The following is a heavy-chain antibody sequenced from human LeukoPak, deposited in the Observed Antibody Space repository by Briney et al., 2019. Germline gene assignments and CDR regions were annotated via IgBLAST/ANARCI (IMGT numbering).Heavy chain of an antibody. CDR1: GDSVSINSAT. V-gene: IGHV6-1*01. Sequence: SQTLSLTFAISGDSVSINSATWNWIRQSPSRGLEWLGRTYYRSKWYNYYAVSVKSRITINPNTSKNQFSLQLNSVPPEDTAVYYCARAVGSGWPFDYWGQGTLVTVSS. D-gene: IGHD6-19*01. CDR3: ARAVGSGWPFDY. J-gene: IGHJ4*02. CDR2: TYYRSKWYN.